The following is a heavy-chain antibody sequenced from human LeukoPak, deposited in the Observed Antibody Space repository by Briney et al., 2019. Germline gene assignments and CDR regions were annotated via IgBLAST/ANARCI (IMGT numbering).Heavy chain of an antibody. CDR2: ISSSSSTI. V-gene: IGHV3-48*04. Sequence: GGSLRLSCAASGFIFSSYSMNWVRQAPGKGLEWVSYISSSSSTIYYADSVKGRLTISRDNSKNSLYLQMSSLRADDTAVYYCARDATRGGDNDYWGQGTRVIVSS. D-gene: IGHD2-21*02. CDR1: GFIFSSYS. CDR3: ARDATRGGDNDY. J-gene: IGHJ4*02.